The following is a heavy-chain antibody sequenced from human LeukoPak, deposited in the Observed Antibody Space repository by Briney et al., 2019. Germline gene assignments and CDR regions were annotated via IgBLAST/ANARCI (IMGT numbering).Heavy chain of an antibody. J-gene: IGHJ3*02. CDR1: GGSTSSYY. Sequence: SETLSLTCTVSGGSTSSYYWSWIRQPAGKGLEWIGRIYTSGLTNYNPSLKSRATMSIDTSKNQFSLELSSVTAADTAVYYCARGPGTVTGEALDIWGPGTMVTVSS. CDR3: ARGPGTVTGEALDI. V-gene: IGHV4-4*07. CDR2: IYTSGLT. D-gene: IGHD4-17*01.